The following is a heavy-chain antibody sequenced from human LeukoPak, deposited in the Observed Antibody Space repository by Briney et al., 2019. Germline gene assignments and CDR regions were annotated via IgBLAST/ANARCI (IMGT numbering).Heavy chain of an antibody. V-gene: IGHV6-1*01. CDR1: GDSVSSNTAV. J-gene: IGHJ4*02. CDR2: TFYRSKWYN. Sequence: SQTLSLTCAISGDSVSSNTAVWNWIRQSPSRGLEWLGRTFYRSKWYNDYAVSVKGRITINPDTSKNQVSLQLNSVSPGDTAIYYCARDVPPYCSGGSCFSGCFDYWGQGTLVTVSS. D-gene: IGHD2-15*01. CDR3: ARDVPPYCSGGSCFSGCFDY.